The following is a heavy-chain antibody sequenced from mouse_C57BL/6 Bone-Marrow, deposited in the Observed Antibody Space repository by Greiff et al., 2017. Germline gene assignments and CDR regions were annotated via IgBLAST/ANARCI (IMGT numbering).Heavy chain of an antibody. CDR2: INPSNGGT. CDR3: AREGGLLRQEYFDV. J-gene: IGHJ1*03. CDR1: GYTFTSYW. D-gene: IGHD1-2*01. Sequence: QVQLQQPGTELVKPGASVKLSCKASGYTFTSYWMHWVKQRPGQGLEWIGNINPSNGGTNYNEKFKSKATLTVDKSYSTAYMQLSSLTSEDSAVYYCAREGGLLRQEYFDVWGTGTTVTVSS. V-gene: IGHV1-53*01.